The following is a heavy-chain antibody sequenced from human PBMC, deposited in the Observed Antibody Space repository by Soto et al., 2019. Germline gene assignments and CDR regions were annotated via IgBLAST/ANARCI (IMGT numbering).Heavy chain of an antibody. CDR2: MYSSGSS. J-gene: IGHJ4*02. Sequence: QVQLQESGPGLVKPSETLSLTCTVSGGSITSYKWSWIRQSPGKGLEWIAYMYSSGSSSYNPSLKSRVTISVDTSKNQYYLKLNSATAADTVVYYCAREWSAFDYWGQGIVVTVSS. V-gene: IGHV4-59*01. D-gene: IGHD2-15*01. CDR3: AREWSAFDY. CDR1: GGSITSYK.